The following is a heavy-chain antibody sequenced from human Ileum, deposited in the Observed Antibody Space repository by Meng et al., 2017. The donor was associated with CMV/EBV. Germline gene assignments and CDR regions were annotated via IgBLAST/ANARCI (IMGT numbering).Heavy chain of an antibody. CDR2: ISTSSTYI. CDR1: EFSFSIYS. J-gene: IGHJ4*02. D-gene: IGHD4/OR15-4a*01. CDR3: AVESNAGYYFDY. V-gene: IGHV3-21*02. Sequence: EVQLVESVGCRVKPGGSLRLSCTASEFSFSIYSMNWVRQAPGKGLEWVSSISTSSTYIYYADSLKGRFTISRDNDKNSLYLQMNSLRAEDTAVYYCAVESNAGYYFDYWGQGTLVTVSS.